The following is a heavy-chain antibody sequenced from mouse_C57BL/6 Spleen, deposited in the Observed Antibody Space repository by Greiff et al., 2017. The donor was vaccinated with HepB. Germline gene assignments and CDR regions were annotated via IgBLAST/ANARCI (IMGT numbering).Heavy chain of an antibody. V-gene: IGHV1-62-2*01. CDR3: ARHEDEDYYGSSYFDY. Sequence: QVQLKESGAELVKPGASVKLSCKASGYTFTEYTIHWVKQRSGQGLEWIGWFYPGSGSIKYNEKFKDKATLTADKSSSTVYMELSRLTSEDSAVYFCARHEDEDYYGSSYFDYWGQGTTLTVSS. CDR2: FYPGSGSI. D-gene: IGHD1-1*01. J-gene: IGHJ2*01. CDR1: GYTFTEYT.